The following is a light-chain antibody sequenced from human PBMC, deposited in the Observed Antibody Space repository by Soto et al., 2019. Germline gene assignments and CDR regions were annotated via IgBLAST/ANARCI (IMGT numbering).Light chain of an antibody. CDR3: TSFARGSTLV. V-gene: IGLV2-23*01. CDR1: SSDVGNYNL. J-gene: IGLJ3*02. CDR2: ATS. Sequence: QSVLTQPAAVSGSPGQSITFSCTGTSSDVGNYNLVSWYQQYPGKAPKLMIYATSKRPSGVSNRFSGSKSGDTASLTISGLQAEDEADYYCTSFARGSTLVFGGGTKVTVL.